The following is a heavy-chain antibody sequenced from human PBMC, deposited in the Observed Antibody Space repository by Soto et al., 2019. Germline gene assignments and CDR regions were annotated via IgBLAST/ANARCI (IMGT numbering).Heavy chain of an antibody. V-gene: IGHV4-4*02. J-gene: IGHJ5*02. Sequence: QVQLQESGPGLVKPSGTLSLTCAVSGGSISSSNWWSWVRQPPGKGLQWIGEIYHSGSNYYNPSSKSRVTISVDRSKTHSSVKLRSVPAADTAVDYCARIWITVTIRFDPWGQGTLVTVSS. CDR2: IYHSGSN. D-gene: IGHD4-17*01. CDR1: GGSISSSNW. CDR3: ARIWITVTIRFDP.